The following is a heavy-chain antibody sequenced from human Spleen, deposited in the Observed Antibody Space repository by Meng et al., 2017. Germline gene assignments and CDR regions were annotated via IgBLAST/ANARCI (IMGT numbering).Heavy chain of an antibody. CDR3: ATVEMATITFGY. V-gene: IGHV1-24*01. CDR1: GYTLTELS. Sequence: ASVKVSCKVSGYTLTELSMHWVRQAPGKGLEWMGGFDPEDGETIYAQKFQGRVTMTEDTSTDTAYMELSSLRSEDTAVYYCATVEMATITFGYWGQGTLVTVSS. D-gene: IGHD5-24*01. CDR2: FDPEDGET. J-gene: IGHJ4*02.